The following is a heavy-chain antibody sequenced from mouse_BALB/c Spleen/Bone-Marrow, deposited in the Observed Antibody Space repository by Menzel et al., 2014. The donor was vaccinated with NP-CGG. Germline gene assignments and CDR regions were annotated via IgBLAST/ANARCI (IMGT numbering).Heavy chain of an antibody. V-gene: IGHV5-2*01. J-gene: IGHJ3*01. CDR1: EYEFPSHD. CDR2: INSDGGST. CDR3: ARHGDYYGSSLFAY. Sequence: VQLKESGGGLVQPGESLKLSCESNEYEFPSHDMSWVRKTPEKRLELVAAINSDGGSTYYPDTMERRFIISRDNSKKTLYLQMSSLRSEDTAFYYCARHGDYYGSSLFAYWCQGTLVTVSA. D-gene: IGHD1-1*01.